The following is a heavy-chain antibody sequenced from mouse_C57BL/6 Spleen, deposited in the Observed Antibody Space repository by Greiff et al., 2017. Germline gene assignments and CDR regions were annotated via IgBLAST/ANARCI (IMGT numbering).Heavy chain of an antibody. J-gene: IGHJ4*01. D-gene: IGHD2-4*01. CDR2: ISYSGST. V-gene: IGHV3-8*01. CDR3: ARRGDYDGDYYAMDY. CDR1: GYSITSDY. Sequence: EVKVVESGPGLAKPSQTLSLTCSVTGYSITSDYWNWIRKFPGNKLEYMGYISYSGSTYYNPSLKSRISITRNTTKNQYYLQLYSVTTEDTATYYCARRGDYDGDYYAMDYWGQGTSVTVSS.